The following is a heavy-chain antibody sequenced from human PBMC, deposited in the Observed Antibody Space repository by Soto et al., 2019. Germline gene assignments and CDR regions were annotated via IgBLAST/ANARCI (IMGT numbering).Heavy chain of an antibody. D-gene: IGHD5-12*01. CDR3: ARDGRDGYNWSPIEF. CDR2: ISSSSSYT. J-gene: IGHJ4*02. Sequence: QVQLVESGGGLVKPGGSLRLSCAASGFTFSDYYMSWIRQAPGKGLEWVSYISSSSSYTNYADSVKGRFTISRDNAKNSLYLQMNSLRAEDTVVYYCARDGRDGYNWSPIEFWGQGTLVTVSS. CDR1: GFTFSDYY. V-gene: IGHV3-11*05.